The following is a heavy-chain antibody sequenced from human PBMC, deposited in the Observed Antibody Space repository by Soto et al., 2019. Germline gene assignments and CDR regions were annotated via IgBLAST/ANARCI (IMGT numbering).Heavy chain of an antibody. CDR3: ARLMGYCSGGSCWHNWFDP. V-gene: IGHV4-59*01. CDR2: IYYSGST. CDR1: GGSISSYY. Sequence: SETLSLTSTVSGGSISSYYWSWIRQPPGKGLEWIGYIYYSGSTNYNPSLKSRVTISVDTSKNQFSLKLSSVTAADTAVYYCARLMGYCSGGSCWHNWFDPWGQGTLVTVSS. J-gene: IGHJ5*02. D-gene: IGHD2-15*01.